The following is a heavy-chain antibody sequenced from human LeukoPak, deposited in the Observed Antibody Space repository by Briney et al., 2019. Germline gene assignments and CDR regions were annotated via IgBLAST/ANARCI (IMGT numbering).Heavy chain of an antibody. CDR2: IYYSGST. CDR1: GGSISSSSYY. V-gene: IGHV4-39*07. Sequence: SETLSLTCTVSGGSISSSSYYWGWIRQPPGKGLEWIGSIYYSGSTYYNPSLKSRVTISVDTSKNQFSLKLSSVTAADTAVYYCARDHYYDTRAGDYWGQGTLVTVSS. CDR3: ARDHYYDTRAGDY. J-gene: IGHJ4*02. D-gene: IGHD3-22*01.